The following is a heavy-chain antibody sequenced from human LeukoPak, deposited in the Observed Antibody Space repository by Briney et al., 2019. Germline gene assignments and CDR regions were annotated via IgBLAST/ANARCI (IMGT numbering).Heavy chain of an antibody. V-gene: IGHV6-1*01. CDR3: ARYPNGWYLDY. D-gene: IGHD2-8*01. Sequence: SQTLSLTCAISGDSVSSSTAAWNWARQSPSRGLEWLGRTYYRSKWYSDYAVSVRSRITINPDTSKNQFSLQLSSVTPEDTAVYYCARYPNGWYLDYWGQGTLVTVSS. CDR2: TYYRSKWYS. J-gene: IGHJ4*02. CDR1: GDSVSSSTAA.